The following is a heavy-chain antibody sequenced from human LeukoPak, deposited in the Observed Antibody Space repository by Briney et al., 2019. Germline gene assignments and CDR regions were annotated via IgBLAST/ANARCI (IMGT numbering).Heavy chain of an antibody. CDR3: ARDLPSEPNWFDP. Sequence: ASVKVSCKASGYTFTSYGISWVRQAPGQGLEWMGWIGAYNGNTNYAQKLQGRVTMTTDTSTSTAYVELRSLRSDDTAVYYCARDLPSEPNWFDPWGQGTLVTVSS. CDR1: GYTFTSYG. CDR2: IGAYNGNT. D-gene: IGHD1-26*01. V-gene: IGHV1-18*01. J-gene: IGHJ5*02.